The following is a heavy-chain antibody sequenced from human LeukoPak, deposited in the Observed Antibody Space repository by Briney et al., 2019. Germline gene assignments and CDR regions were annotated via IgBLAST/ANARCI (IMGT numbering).Heavy chain of an antibody. V-gene: IGHV1-2*02. CDR2: INPNSGGT. D-gene: IGHD3-3*01. CDR1: GYTFTGYY. J-gene: IGHJ4*02. CDR3: ARDPRRFLEWLGLVDY. Sequence: GASVKVSCKASGYTFTGYYMHWVRQAPGQGLEWMGWINPNSGGTNYAQKFQGRVTMTRDTSISTAYMELSRLRSDDTAVYYCARDPRRFLEWLGLVDYWGQGTLVTVSS.